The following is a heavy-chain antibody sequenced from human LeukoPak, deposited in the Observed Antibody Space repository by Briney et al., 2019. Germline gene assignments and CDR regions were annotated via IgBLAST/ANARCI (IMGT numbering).Heavy chain of an antibody. CDR1: GFTFSSYG. CDR2: ISYDGSNK. V-gene: IGHV3-30*18. D-gene: IGHD3-10*01. CDR3: AKELPIAAMVPGGSDY. Sequence: PGGSLRLSCAASGFTFSSYGVHWVRQAPGKGLEWVAVISYDGSNKYYADSVKGRFTISRDNSKNTLYLQMNSLRAEDTAVYYCAKELPIAAMVPGGSDYWGQGTLVTVSS. J-gene: IGHJ4*02.